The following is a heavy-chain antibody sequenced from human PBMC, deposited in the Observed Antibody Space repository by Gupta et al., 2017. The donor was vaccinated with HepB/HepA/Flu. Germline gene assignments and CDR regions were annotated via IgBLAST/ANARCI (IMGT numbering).Heavy chain of an antibody. Sequence: QVQLQQWGAGLLKPSETLSLCCAVPGESFSGYFWSWFRQSPGKGLEWIGEINGRGSSNYNPSLKSRVTLSVDTSRKQISLNVSSVTAADTALYYCARVITMVRGIPYYRIDVWGRGTTVTVSS. CDR2: INGRGSS. CDR1: GESFSGYF. CDR3: ARVITMVRGIPYYRIDV. D-gene: IGHD3-10*01. J-gene: IGHJ6*01. V-gene: IGHV4-34*02.